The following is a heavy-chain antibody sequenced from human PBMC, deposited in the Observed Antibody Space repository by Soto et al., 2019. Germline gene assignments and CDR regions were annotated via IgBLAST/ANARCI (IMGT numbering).Heavy chain of an antibody. CDR2: ISAYNGNT. J-gene: IGHJ4*02. D-gene: IGHD2-15*01. Sequence: ASVKVSCKASAYTFTTYGITWVRPAPGQGLEWMGWISAYNGNTNYAQKLQGRVTMTTDTSTSTAYMELRSLRSDDTAVYYCARRDIVVVVAATLDYWGQGTLVTVSS. V-gene: IGHV1-18*01. CDR3: ARRDIVVVVAATLDY. CDR1: AYTFTTYG.